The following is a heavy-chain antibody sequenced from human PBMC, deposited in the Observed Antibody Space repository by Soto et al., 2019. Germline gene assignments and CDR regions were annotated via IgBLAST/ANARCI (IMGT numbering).Heavy chain of an antibody. CDR2: IYYSGNT. D-gene: IGHD7-27*01. Sequence: QVRLQEWGPGLVKPSQTLSLKCSVSGGSITTGGRYWSWIRQLPGKSLEWLGDIYYSGNTYYNATLQNRVTISVEAAKNQFALKLSGVTAADMAVYYCAQALGFTGGDGFDIWGQGRLVTVSS. J-gene: IGHJ3*02. V-gene: IGHV4-31*02. CDR1: GGSITTGGRY. CDR3: AQALGFTGGDGFDI.